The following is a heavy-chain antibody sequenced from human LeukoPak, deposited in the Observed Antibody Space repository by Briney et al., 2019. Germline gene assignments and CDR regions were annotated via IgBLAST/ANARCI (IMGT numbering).Heavy chain of an antibody. V-gene: IGHV1-8*01. D-gene: IGHD2-2*01. CDR3: AKGSTSGARKVNWFDP. CDR2: MNPNRGNT. Sequence: ASVKVSCKASGYTFTSYDINWVRQATGQGLEWMGGMNPNRGNTVYAQKFEGRVTMPRNISISNAYMEQAGLRFKTAAVYYWAKGSTSGARKVNWFDPWGHGNPVTASS. J-gene: IGHJ5*02. CDR1: GYTFTSYD.